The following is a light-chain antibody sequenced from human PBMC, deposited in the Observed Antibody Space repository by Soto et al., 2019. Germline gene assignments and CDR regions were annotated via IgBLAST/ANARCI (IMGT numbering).Light chain of an antibody. V-gene: IGKV1-39*01. Sequence: DIQMTQSPSSLSASVGDRVTITCRASQTIRNYLNWYQQKPGQAPKLLIYAASSLQSVVPSRFSGSGSGTDFTLTISSLQPEDFAAYYCQQTYSSPHTFAQGTKLEIK. CDR1: QTIRNY. J-gene: IGKJ2*01. CDR2: AAS. CDR3: QQTYSSPHT.